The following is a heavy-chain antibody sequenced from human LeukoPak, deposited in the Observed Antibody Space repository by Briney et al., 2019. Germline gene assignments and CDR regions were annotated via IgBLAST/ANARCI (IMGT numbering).Heavy chain of an antibody. CDR1: GVSISSNSYY. D-gene: IGHD6-19*01. CDR2: IYYSGNT. CDR3: ARDSRYSSGWGPDY. Sequence: SETLSLTCSVSGVSISSNSYYWAWIRQPPGKGLEWIGSIYYSGNTYYNPSLKSRVIISVDMSKNQLSLKLSSITAADTAVYYCARDSRYSSGWGPDYWGQGILVTVSP. V-gene: IGHV4-39*07. J-gene: IGHJ4*02.